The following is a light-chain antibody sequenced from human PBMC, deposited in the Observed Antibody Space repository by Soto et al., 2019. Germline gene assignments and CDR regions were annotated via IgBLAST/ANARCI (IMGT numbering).Light chain of an antibody. J-gene: IGLJ3*02. Sequence: QAVVTQPPSASGTPGQRVTISCSGSSSNIGSNAVNWYQQLPGTAPKLLIYTDDQRPSGVPDRFSGSKSGTSASLVITGLQSEDEADYYCAAWDDSPNGPVFGGGTKVTVL. CDR2: TDD. CDR1: SSNIGSNA. V-gene: IGLV1-44*01. CDR3: AAWDDSPNGPV.